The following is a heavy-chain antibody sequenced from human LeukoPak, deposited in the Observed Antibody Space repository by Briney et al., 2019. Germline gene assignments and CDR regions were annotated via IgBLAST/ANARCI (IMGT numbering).Heavy chain of an antibody. D-gene: IGHD6-13*01. V-gene: IGHV4-59*01. CDR3: AREGTSWDNWFDP. J-gene: IGHJ5*02. Sequence: SETLSLTCTVSGGSISNYYWSWLRQPPGKGLEWIGYIYYTGGTNYNPSLKSRVTISIDTSKNQVSLRLNSVTAADTAVYYCAREGTSWDNWFDPWGQGTLVTVSS. CDR1: GGSISNYY. CDR2: IYYTGGT.